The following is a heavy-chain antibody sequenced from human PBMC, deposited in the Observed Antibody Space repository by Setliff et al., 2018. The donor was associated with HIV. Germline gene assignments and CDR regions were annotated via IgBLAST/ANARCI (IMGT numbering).Heavy chain of an antibody. CDR3: ARGAVSYYFDY. CDR1: GYIFTSYA. J-gene: IGHJ4*02. CDR2: ISAYNGNT. V-gene: IGHV1-18*01. Sequence: GASVKVSCKASGYIFTSYAISWVRQAPGQGLEWMGWISAYNGNTNYAQKFQGRVTMTTDIGTSTAYMELRSLRSDDTAVYYCARGAVSYYFDYWGQGTLVTVSS. D-gene: IGHD3-16*01.